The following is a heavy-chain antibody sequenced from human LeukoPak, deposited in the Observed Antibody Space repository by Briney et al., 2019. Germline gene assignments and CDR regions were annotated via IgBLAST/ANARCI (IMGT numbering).Heavy chain of an antibody. V-gene: IGHV4-59*01. CDR1: GGSISSYY. CDR3: ARARAQLWSYGMDV. CDR2: IYYSGST. D-gene: IGHD5-18*01. J-gene: IGHJ6*02. Sequence: TASETLSLTCTVSGGSISSYYWSWNRQPPGKGLEWIGYIYYSGSTNYNPSLKSRVTISVDTSKNQFSLKLSSVTAADTAVYCCARARAQLWSYGMDVWGQGTTVTVSS.